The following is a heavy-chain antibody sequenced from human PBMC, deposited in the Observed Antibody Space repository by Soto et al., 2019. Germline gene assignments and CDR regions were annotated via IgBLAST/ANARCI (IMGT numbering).Heavy chain of an antibody. D-gene: IGHD6-13*01. CDR3: ARTYSSSWSYYFDY. V-gene: IGHV4-31*03. CDR1: GGSISSGGYY. CDR2: IYYSGST. Sequence: KASETLSLTCTVSGGSISSGGYYWSWIRQHPGKGLEWIGYIYYSGSTYYNPSLKSRVTISVDTSKNQFSLKLSSVTAADTAVYYCARTYSSSWSYYFDYWGQGTLVTVSS. J-gene: IGHJ4*02.